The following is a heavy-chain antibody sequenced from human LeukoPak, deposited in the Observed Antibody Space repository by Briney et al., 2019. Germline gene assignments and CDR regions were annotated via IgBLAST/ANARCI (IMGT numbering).Heavy chain of an antibody. Sequence: GGSLRLSCAASGFVFSDYYMGWIRQAPGKGLEWVSYISSSGVTIYYTASVKGRFTISRDNAKNSLFLQINSLRAEDTAVYYCARDGGGDYVLDCWGQGALVTVSS. CDR3: ARDGGGDYVLDC. V-gene: IGHV3-11*01. CDR1: GFVFSDYY. D-gene: IGHD4-17*01. J-gene: IGHJ4*02. CDR2: ISSSGVTI.